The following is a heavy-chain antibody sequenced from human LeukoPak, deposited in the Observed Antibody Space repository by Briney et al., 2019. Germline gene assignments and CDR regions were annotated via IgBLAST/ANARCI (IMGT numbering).Heavy chain of an antibody. Sequence: GESLKISCKGSGHSFDIYWIAWVRQMPGKGLEWMGIIYPGDSDTRYSPSFQGQVTISADKSISTAYLQWSSLKASDTAMYYCARARYSSGWYGSYYYYGMDVWGQGTTVTVSS. CDR3: ARARYSSGWYGSYYYYGMDV. V-gene: IGHV5-51*01. CDR1: GHSFDIYW. D-gene: IGHD6-19*01. CDR2: IYPGDSDT. J-gene: IGHJ6*02.